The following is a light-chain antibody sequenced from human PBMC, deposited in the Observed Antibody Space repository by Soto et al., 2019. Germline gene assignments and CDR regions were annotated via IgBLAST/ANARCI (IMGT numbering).Light chain of an antibody. J-gene: IGLJ2*01. Sequence: QSALTQPASVSGSPGQSITISCTGTSRDVGSYNLVSWYQQHPGKAPKLMSYEGSKRPSGVSNRFSGSKSGNTASLTISGLQDEDEADYYCCSYAGSSTLVFGGGTKLTVL. CDR1: SRDVGSYNL. V-gene: IGLV2-23*01. CDR2: EGS. CDR3: CSYAGSSTLV.